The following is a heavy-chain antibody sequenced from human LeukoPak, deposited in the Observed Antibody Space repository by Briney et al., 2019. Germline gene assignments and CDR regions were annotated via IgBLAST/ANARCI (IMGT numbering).Heavy chain of an antibody. Sequence: SVKVSCKASGGTFSSYAINWVRQAPGQGLEWMGGIIPIFGIANYAQEFQDRVTITTDESTSTAYMELSSLRSEDTAIYYCASRLYCSNTRCRNFPFAYWGQGTLVTVSS. D-gene: IGHD2-2*01. J-gene: IGHJ4*02. CDR2: IIPIFGIA. V-gene: IGHV1-69*05. CDR1: GGTFSSYA. CDR3: ASRLYCSNTRCRNFPFAY.